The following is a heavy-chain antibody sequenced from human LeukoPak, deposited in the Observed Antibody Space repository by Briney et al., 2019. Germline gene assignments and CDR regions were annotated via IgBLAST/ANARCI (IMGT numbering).Heavy chain of an antibody. CDR2: ISSSSSYI. Sequence: GGSLRLSCAASGFTFSSYSMNWVRQAPGKGLELVSSISSSSSYIYYADSVKGRFTISRDNAKTSLYLQMNSLRAEDTAVYYCARDRHLIFDYWGQGTLVTVSS. V-gene: IGHV3-21*01. J-gene: IGHJ4*02. D-gene: IGHD3-16*01. CDR1: GFTFSSYS. CDR3: ARDRHLIFDY.